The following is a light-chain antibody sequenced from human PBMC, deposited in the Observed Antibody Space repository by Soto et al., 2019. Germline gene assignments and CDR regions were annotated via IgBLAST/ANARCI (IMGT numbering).Light chain of an antibody. CDR3: SSYTSTSTGV. Sequence: QSVLTQPASVSGSPGQSITISCTGASSDVGAYDYVSWYQQHPGKAPKPMIFDVSNRPSGVSNRFSGSKSGNTASLTISGLQAEDEADYYCSSYTSTSTGVFGTGTKVTVL. CDR1: SSDVGAYDY. CDR2: DVS. V-gene: IGLV2-14*01. J-gene: IGLJ1*01.